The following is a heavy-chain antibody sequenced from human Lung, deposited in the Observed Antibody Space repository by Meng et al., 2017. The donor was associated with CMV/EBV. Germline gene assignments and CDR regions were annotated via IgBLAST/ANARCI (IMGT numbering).Heavy chain of an antibody. CDR1: GFTFSSYG. D-gene: IGHD2-2*01. J-gene: IGHJ6*02. CDR3: AKVVRLGYCSSTSSPARSYYYYGRDL. Sequence: GESXKISCAASGFTFSSYGMHWVRQGPGKGVEWGAVIRYDGSNKYYADSVKGRFTNSRDNSKNTLYLQMNSLRAEDTAVYYCAKVVRLGYCSSTSSPARSYYYYGRDLWXPGNXV. V-gene: IGHV3-30*02. CDR2: IRYDGSNK.